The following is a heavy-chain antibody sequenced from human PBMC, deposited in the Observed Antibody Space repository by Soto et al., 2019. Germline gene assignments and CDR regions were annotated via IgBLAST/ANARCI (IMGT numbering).Heavy chain of an antibody. D-gene: IGHD2-2*01. CDR1: GFTFSGSA. V-gene: IGHV3-73*02. CDR2: SRNKDNNYAT. CDR3: ARLSDGASWARDSYVYAGMDV. Sequence: EVQLVESGGGLVQPGGSLKLSCAASGFTFSGSAMHWVRQASGKGLEWIGHSRNKDNNYATAYAASVTGRFTISRDDSRNTAYLQMNSLKSEDTAVYSCARLSDGASWARDSYVYAGMDVWGRGTTVIVSS. J-gene: IGHJ6*02.